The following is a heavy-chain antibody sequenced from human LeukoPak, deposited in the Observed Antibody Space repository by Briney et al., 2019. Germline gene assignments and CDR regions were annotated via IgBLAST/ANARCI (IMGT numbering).Heavy chain of an antibody. V-gene: IGHV3-23*01. CDR2: ISGSGGST. Sequence: SAISGSGGSTYYADSVKGRFTISRDNSKDTLYLQMNSLRAEDTAVYYCAKDSSGYYSFDYWGQGTLVTVSS. D-gene: IGHD3-22*01. J-gene: IGHJ4*02. CDR3: AKDSSGYYSFDY.